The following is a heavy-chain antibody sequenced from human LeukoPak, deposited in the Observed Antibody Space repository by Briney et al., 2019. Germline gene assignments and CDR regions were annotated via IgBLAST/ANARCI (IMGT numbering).Heavy chain of an antibody. CDR3: ARGRGSGHKEDWFDP. J-gene: IGHJ5*02. CDR2: INPNSGNT. V-gene: IGHV1-8*01. CDR1: GYIFTTYD. Sequence: ASVKVSCKAYGYIFTTYDINWVRQATGQGLEWMGWINPNSGNTGYAQKFQGRVTMTRNTSISTAYMELSSLRSEDTAVYYCARGRGSGHKEDWFDPWGQGTLVTVSS. D-gene: IGHD6-19*01.